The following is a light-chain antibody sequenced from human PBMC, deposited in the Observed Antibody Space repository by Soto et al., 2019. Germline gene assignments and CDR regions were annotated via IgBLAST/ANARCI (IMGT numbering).Light chain of an antibody. CDR3: CSYAGSSTLYV. CDR2: EVN. Sequence: QSALTQPASVSGSPGQSITISCTGTSSDIGTYNLVSWYQQHPGKAPKLMIYEVNKRPSGVSDRFSGSKSGNTASLTTSGLQAEDEADYYCCSYAGSSTLYVFGTGNKLTVL. J-gene: IGLJ1*01. V-gene: IGLV2-23*02. CDR1: SSDIGTYNL.